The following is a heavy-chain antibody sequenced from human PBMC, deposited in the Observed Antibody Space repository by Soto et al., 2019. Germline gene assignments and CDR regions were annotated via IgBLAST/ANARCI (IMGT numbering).Heavy chain of an antibody. CDR1: GFIISSNN. D-gene: IGHD3-10*01. J-gene: IGHJ6*02. CDR2: IYSGVST. V-gene: IGHV3-53*02. Sequence: EVQLEDTGGGLIQPGGSLRLSCAASGFIISSNNMNWVRPAPGKGLEWVLIIYSGVSTSYAGSVKGRFTISRDNSKNTVFLQMNSLRAEDTAVYYCARNKPGNYGMDVWGRGTTVTVSS. CDR3: ARNKPGNYGMDV.